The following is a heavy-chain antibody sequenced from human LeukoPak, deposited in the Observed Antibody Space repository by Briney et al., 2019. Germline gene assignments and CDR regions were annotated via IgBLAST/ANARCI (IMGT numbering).Heavy chain of an antibody. V-gene: IGHV3-23*01. CDR2: ISGSGGST. CDR3: AKTKEDIVVVVAADNWFDP. CDR1: GFTFSSYA. Sequence: GGSLRLSCAASGFTFSSYAMSWVRQAPGKGLEWVSAISGSGGSTYYADSVKGRFAISRDNSKNTLYLQMNSLRAEDTAVYYCAKTKEDIVVVVAADNWFDPWGQGTLVTVSS. J-gene: IGHJ5*02. D-gene: IGHD2-15*01.